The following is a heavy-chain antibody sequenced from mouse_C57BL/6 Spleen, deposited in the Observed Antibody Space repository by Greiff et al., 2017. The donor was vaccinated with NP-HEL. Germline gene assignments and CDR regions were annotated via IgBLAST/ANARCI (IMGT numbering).Heavy chain of an antibody. J-gene: IGHJ2*01. Sequence: QVQLQQPGAELVRPGTSVKLSCKASGYTFTSYWMHWVKQRPGQGLEWIGVIDPSDSYTNYNQKFKGKATLTVDTSSSTAYMQLSSLTYEDSAVYYCARRGVVAGDYWGQGTTLTVSS. V-gene: IGHV1-59*01. CDR1: GYTFTSYW. D-gene: IGHD1-1*01. CDR3: ARRGVVAGDY. CDR2: IDPSDSYT.